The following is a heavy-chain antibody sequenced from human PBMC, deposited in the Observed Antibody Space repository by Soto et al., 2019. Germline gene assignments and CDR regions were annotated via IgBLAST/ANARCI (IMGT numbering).Heavy chain of an antibody. D-gene: IGHD6-19*01. Sequence: GGSLRLSCAASGLTVSNAYMAWVRQAPGMGLEWVSVIYDNGTTYYADSVKGRFTISRDNSKNTLYLQMNSLRAEDTAVYYCARDGVPQWLAQYYFDYWGQGTLVTVSS. CDR1: GLTVSNAY. CDR3: ARDGVPQWLAQYYFDY. J-gene: IGHJ4*02. V-gene: IGHV3-66*03. CDR2: IYDNGTT.